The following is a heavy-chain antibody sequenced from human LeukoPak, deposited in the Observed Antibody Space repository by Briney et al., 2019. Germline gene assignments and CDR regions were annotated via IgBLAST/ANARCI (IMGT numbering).Heavy chain of an antibody. V-gene: IGHV1-18*01. J-gene: IGHJ4*02. D-gene: IGHD4-17*01. CDR1: GYTFTAYG. CDR2: ISPNNGNT. Sequence: ASVKVSCKASGYTFTAYGINWVRQAPGQGLEWMGRISPNNGNTNYPQKLQGRITMTTDTSTSTAYMELRSLNSDHTAVYYCASDYDNGDYWGQGTLVTVSS. CDR3: ASDYDNGDY.